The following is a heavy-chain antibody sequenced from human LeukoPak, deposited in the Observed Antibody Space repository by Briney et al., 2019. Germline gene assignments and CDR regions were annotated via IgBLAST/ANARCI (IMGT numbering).Heavy chain of an antibody. D-gene: IGHD2-2*01. CDR2: IYYSGST. CDR3: ARRGYCSSTSCYGSRELWFDP. Sequence: SETLSLTCTVSGGSISSGGYYWSWIRQHPGKGLEWIGYIYYSGSTYYNPSLKSRVTISVDTSKNQFSLKLSSVTAADTAVYYCARRGYCSSTSCYGSRELWFDPWGQGTLVTVSS. J-gene: IGHJ5*02. V-gene: IGHV4-31*03. CDR1: GGSISSGGYY.